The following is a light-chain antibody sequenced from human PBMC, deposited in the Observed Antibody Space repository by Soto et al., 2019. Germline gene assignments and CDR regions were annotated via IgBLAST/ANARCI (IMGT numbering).Light chain of an antibody. J-gene: IGKJ2*01. CDR3: LQHSDYPFT. CDR2: SAS. V-gene: IGKV1-17*01. Sequence: DIQMTQSPSSLSASVGDRVTITCRASQGIRDALGWYQQKPGKVPKRLIYSASSLQNGVPSRFSGSGSETVFTLTFSSLQPEDFATYFCLQHSDYPFTFGQGTRLEI. CDR1: QGIRDA.